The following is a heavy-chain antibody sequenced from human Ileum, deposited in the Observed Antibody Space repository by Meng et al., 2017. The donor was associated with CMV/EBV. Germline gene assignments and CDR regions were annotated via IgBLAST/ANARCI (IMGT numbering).Heavy chain of an antibody. CDR2: IYYSGST. D-gene: IGHD4-17*01. J-gene: IGHJ5*02. CDR1: GGSISSGGFY. V-gene: IGHV4-31*03. Sequence: QVLLEESGPGLGKPSPTLSLTVTVSGGSISSGGFYWSWIRQHPGKGLEWIGYIYYSGSTYYNPSLRSRVAISIDTSKNQFSLKLTSVTAADTAVYFCARTNYGDYNWFDPWGQGTLVTVSS. CDR3: ARTNYGDYNWFDP.